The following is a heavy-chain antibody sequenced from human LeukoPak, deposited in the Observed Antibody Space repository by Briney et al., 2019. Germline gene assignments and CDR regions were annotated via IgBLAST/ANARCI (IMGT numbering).Heavy chain of an antibody. CDR2: IQSTTNGGTP. CDR3: TSGVGTLDY. Sequence: GGSLRLSCAASGFTFISAWMTWVRQAPGKGLEWVGRIQSTTNGGTPDYATPVKGRFTISRDDSKNTLYLQMNSLKTEDTAVYYCTSGVGTLDYWGQGALVTVSS. D-gene: IGHD1-14*01. J-gene: IGHJ4*02. CDR1: GFTFISAW. V-gene: IGHV3-15*01.